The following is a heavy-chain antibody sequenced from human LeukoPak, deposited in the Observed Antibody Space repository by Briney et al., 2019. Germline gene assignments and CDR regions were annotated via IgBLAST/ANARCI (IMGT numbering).Heavy chain of an antibody. J-gene: IGHJ4*02. CDR2: INPSGGST. CDR1: GYTFTSYY. D-gene: IGHD3-10*01. CDR3: ARDSSGITMVRGVICY. Sequence: ASVKVSCKASGYTFTSYYMHWVRQAPGQGLEWMGIINPSGGSTSYAQKFQGRVTMTRDTSTSTVYMELSSLRPEDTAVYYCARDSSGITMVRGVICYWGQGTLVTVSS. V-gene: IGHV1-46*01.